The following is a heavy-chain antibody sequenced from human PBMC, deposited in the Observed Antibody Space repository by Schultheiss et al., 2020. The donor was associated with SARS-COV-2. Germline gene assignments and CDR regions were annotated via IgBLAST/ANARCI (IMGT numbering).Heavy chain of an antibody. V-gene: IGHV3-30*01. Sequence: GGSLRLSCAASGFAFSSYAMHWVRQAPGKGLEWVAVISYDGSNKYYADSVKGRFTISRDNSKSTLYLQMNSLRAEDTAVYYCARELGDFWSGYYGVDGMDVWGQGTTVTVSS. D-gene: IGHD3-3*01. CDR3: ARELGDFWSGYYGVDGMDV. CDR2: ISYDGSNK. CDR1: GFAFSSYA. J-gene: IGHJ6*02.